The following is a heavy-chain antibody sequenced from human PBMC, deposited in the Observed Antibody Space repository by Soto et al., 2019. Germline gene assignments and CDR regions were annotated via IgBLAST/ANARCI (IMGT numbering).Heavy chain of an antibody. V-gene: IGHV4-31*03. Sequence: QVQLQESGPGLVKPSQTLSLTCTVSGGSISSGGYYWSWIRQHPGKGLEWIGYIYYSGSTYYNPSFKSRVTITVDTSKHQYPLKLNSVTAADTGGYYCAREGPTRVATTGNVFDPWGQGPLVTVSA. J-gene: IGHJ5*02. D-gene: IGHD5-12*01. CDR3: AREGPTRVATTGNVFDP. CDR2: IYYSGST. CDR1: GGSISSGGYY.